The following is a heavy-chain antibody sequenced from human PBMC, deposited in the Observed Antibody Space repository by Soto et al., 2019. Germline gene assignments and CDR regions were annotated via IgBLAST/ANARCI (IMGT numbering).Heavy chain of an antibody. CDR3: ARDYYGMDV. CDR2: TYQSGSA. CDR1: GGSISSGGYS. V-gene: IGHV4-30-2*06. J-gene: IGHJ6*02. Sequence: SETLSLTCTVSGGSISSGGYSWAWIRQSPGKGLEWIGYTYQSGSAYYNPSLKSRVTISVDRSKNQFSLNLTSVTAADTAVYYCARDYYGMDVWGQGTTVTVSS.